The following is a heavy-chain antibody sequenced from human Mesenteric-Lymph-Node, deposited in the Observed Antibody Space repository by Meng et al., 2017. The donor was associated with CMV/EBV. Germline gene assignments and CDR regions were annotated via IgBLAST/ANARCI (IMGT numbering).Heavy chain of an antibody. CDR2: INHSGST. CDR3: ASLAPLNNTKDKIPSGY. V-gene: IGHV4-34*01. Sequence: QVQLQQWGAGLLKSSETLSLTCAVYGGSFSAYYWSWIRQPPGKGLEWIGEINHSGSTNYNPSLKSRITISVDTSKNQFSLKLTSVTAADTAVYFCASLAPLNNTKDKIPSGYWGQGTLVTVSS. D-gene: IGHD1-14*01. J-gene: IGHJ4*02. CDR1: GGSFSAYY.